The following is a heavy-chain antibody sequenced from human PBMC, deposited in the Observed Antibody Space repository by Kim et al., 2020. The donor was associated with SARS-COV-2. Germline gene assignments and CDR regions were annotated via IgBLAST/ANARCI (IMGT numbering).Heavy chain of an antibody. CDR1: GYTFTSYG. CDR2: ISAYNGNT. V-gene: IGHV1-18*01. Sequence: ASVKVSCKASGYTFTSYGISWVRQAPGQGLEWMGWISAYNGNTNYAQKLQGRVTMTTDTSTSTAYMELRSLRSDDTAVYYCARVPTAYYDILNGYSNNWFDPWGQGTPVTVSS. D-gene: IGHD3-9*01. J-gene: IGHJ5*02. CDR3: ARVPTAYYDILNGYSNNWFDP.